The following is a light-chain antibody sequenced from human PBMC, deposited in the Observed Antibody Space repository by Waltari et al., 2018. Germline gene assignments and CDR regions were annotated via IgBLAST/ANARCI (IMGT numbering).Light chain of an antibody. V-gene: IGLV1-47*01. J-gene: IGLJ3*02. Sequence: QSVLTPPHSASGTPGQRVTISCSGHRPTLGNTSIHWYQQLPGKAPKLLIYRNDQRPSGVPDRFSGSKSGTSASLAISGLRSEDEAEYYCAAWDDSLGGPVFGGGTKLAVL. CDR1: RPTLGNTS. CDR2: RND. CDR3: AAWDDSLGGPV.